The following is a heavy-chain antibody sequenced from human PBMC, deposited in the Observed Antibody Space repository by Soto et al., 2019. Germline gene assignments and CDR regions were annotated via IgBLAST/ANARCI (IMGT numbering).Heavy chain of an antibody. CDR2: ISYDGINK. V-gene: IGHV3-30-3*01. CDR1: GFTFSSYA. J-gene: IGHJ6*02. CDR3: ASPKGYYYYGMDV. Sequence: QVQLVESGGGVVQPGRSLRLSCAASGFTFSSYAMHWVRQAPGKGLEWVAVISYDGINKYYAASVKGRFTISRDNSKNTLYLQMNSLRAEDTAVYYCASPKGYYYYGMDVWGQGTTVTVSS.